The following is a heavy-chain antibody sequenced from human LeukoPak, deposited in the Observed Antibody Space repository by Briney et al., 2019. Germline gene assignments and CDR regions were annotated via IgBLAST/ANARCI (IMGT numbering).Heavy chain of an antibody. CDR3: SSYYDFWSGYLHPSLYFDY. V-gene: IGHV3-49*04. CDR2: IRSKVYGGTA. J-gene: IGHJ4*02. Sequence: PGGSLRLSCAASGFTFSSYAMSWVRQAPGKGLEWVSFIRSKVYGGTAEYAASVKGRFTISRDASKSIAYLQMDSLKTEDTAVYYCSSYYDFWSGYLHPSLYFDYWGQGTVVTVSS. D-gene: IGHD3-3*01. CDR1: GFTFSSYA.